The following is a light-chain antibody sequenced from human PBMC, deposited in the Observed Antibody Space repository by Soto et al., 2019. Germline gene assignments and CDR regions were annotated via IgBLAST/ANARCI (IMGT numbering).Light chain of an antibody. CDR3: QQRSNWHTWT. J-gene: IGKJ1*01. V-gene: IGKV3-11*01. Sequence: EIVLTQSPATLSLSPGERATLSGRASQSVSSYLAWYQQKPGQAPRLLIYDASNRATGIPARFSGSGSGTDFTLTISSLEPEDFAVYYCQQRSNWHTWTFGQGTKVDIK. CDR1: QSVSSY. CDR2: DAS.